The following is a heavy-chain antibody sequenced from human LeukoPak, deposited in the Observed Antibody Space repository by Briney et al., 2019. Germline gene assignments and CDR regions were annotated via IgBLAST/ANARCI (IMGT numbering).Heavy chain of an antibody. V-gene: IGHV3-30*18. Sequence: PGGSLRLSCAASGFTFSSYGMHWVRQAPGKGLEWVAVISYDGSNKYYADSVKGRFTISRDNSKNTLYLQMNSLRAEDTAVYYCAKAPEVRALAGVDYWGQGTLVTVFS. CDR1: GFTFSSYG. D-gene: IGHD6-19*01. CDR3: AKAPEVRALAGVDY. CDR2: ISYDGSNK. J-gene: IGHJ4*02.